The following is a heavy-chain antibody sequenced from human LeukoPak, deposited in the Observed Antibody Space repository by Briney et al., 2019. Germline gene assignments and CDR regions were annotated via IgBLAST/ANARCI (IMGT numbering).Heavy chain of an antibody. J-gene: IGHJ4*02. CDR2: IWYDGSNK. CDR3: ARDGSYGFFDY. CDR1: GFTFSSYG. Sequence: GGSLRLSCAASGFTFSSYGMHWVRQAPGKGLEWVAVIWYDGSNKYYADSVKGRFTISRDNSKNTLYLQMNSLRAEDTAVYHCARDGSYGFFDYWGQGTLVTVSS. D-gene: IGHD5-18*01. V-gene: IGHV3-33*01.